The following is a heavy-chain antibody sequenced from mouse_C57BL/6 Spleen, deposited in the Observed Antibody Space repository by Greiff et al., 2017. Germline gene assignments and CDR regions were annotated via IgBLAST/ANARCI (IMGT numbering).Heavy chain of an antibody. CDR3: TRAYDGNSIRWYFDV. J-gene: IGHJ1*03. Sequence: EVQLVESGEGLVKPGGSLKLSCAASGFTFSSYAMSWVRQTPEKRLEWVAYISSGGDYIYYADTVKGRFTISRDNARNTLYLQMSSLKSEDTAMYYCTRAYDGNSIRWYFDVWGTGTTVTVSS. CDR1: GFTFSSYA. D-gene: IGHD2-3*01. V-gene: IGHV5-9-1*02. CDR2: ISSGGDYI.